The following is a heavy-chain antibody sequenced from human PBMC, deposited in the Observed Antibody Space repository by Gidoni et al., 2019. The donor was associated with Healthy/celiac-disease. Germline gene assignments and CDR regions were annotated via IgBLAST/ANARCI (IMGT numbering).Heavy chain of an antibody. D-gene: IGHD5-12*01. CDR3: ANLRRGYSGYDIPPAS. CDR1: GFTFSSYA. Sequence: EVQLLESGGGLVQPGGSLRLSCAASGFTFSSYAMSWVRQAPGKGLEWVSAISGSGGSTYYADSVKGRFTISRDNSKNTLYLQMNSLRAEDTAVYYCANLRRGYSGYDIPPASWGQGTLVTVSS. V-gene: IGHV3-23*01. J-gene: IGHJ4*02. CDR2: ISGSGGST.